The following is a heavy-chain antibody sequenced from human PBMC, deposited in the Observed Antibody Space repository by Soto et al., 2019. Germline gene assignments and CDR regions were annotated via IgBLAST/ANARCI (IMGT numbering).Heavy chain of an antibody. V-gene: IGHV1-69*12. CDR3: AGSRLVLRAYYGMDV. CDR1: GGTFSSYA. Sequence: QVQLVQSGAEVKKPGSSVKVSCKASGGTFSSYAISWVRQAPGQGLEWMGGIIPIFGTANNAQKFQGRVTITADESTSTADLELGSLGSDDTVVYYCAGSRLVLRAYYGMDVWGQGTTVTVSS. CDR2: IIPIFGTA. J-gene: IGHJ6*02. D-gene: IGHD3-16*02.